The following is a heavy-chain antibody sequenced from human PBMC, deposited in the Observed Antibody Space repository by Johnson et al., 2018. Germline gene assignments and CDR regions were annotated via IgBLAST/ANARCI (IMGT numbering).Heavy chain of an antibody. V-gene: IGHV3-30-3*01. CDR2: ISSDGSNK. CDR3: ARDLGAVAGNYYMDV. Sequence: QVQLVESGGGVVQPGRSLRLSCAASGFTFSSYAMHWVRQAPGKGLEGVAVISSDGSNKYYADSVKGRFHISRDNSKNPLYLQMNSLRAEDTAVYYCARDLGAVAGNYYMDVWGKGTTVTVSS. J-gene: IGHJ6*03. D-gene: IGHD6-19*01. CDR1: GFTFSSYA.